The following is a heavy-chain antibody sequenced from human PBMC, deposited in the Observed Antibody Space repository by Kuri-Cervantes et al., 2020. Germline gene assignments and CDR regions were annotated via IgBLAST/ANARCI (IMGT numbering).Heavy chain of an antibody. D-gene: IGHD6-13*01. CDR1: GYTFTNYG. J-gene: IGHJ3*02. CDR3: ARDAAGDDAFDI. CDR2: ISVYNGDT. V-gene: IGHV1-18*01. Sequence: ASVKVSCKASGYTFTNYGISWVRQAPGQGLEWMGWISVYNGDTNYAQKLQGRVTMTTDTSTSTAYMELRSLRSDDTAVYYCARDAAGDDAFDIWGQGTMVTGSS.